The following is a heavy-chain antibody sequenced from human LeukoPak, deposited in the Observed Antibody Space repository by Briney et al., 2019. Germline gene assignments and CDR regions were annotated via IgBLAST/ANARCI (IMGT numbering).Heavy chain of an antibody. D-gene: IGHD3-22*01. J-gene: IGHJ4*02. CDR2: FDPEDGET. CDR3: ASGGYDSSGYNWRYFDY. CDR1: GYTLTELS. Sequence: ASVKVSCKVSGYTLTELSMHWVRQAPGKGLERMGGFDPEDGETIYAQKFQGRVTMTEDTSTDTAYMELSSLRSEDTAVYYCASGGYDSSGYNWRYFDYWGQGTLVTVSS. V-gene: IGHV1-24*01.